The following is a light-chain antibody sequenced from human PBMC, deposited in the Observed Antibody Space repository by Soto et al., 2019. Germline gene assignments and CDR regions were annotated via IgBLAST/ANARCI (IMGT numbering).Light chain of an antibody. J-gene: IGKJ2*01. Sequence: EIVMTQSPATLSVSPGERATLSCRASQSVSSNLAWYQQKPGQAPRLLIYGASTRATGIPARFSGSGSGTEFTLKISSLQSEDLAVYYCQQYNNWPPHTFGQGTKLEIK. V-gene: IGKV3-15*01. CDR3: QQYNNWPPHT. CDR1: QSVSSN. CDR2: GAS.